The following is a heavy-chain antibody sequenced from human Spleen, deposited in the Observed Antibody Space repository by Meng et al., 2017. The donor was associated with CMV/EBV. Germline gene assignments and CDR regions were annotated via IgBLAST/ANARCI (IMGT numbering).Heavy chain of an antibody. V-gene: IGHV1-2*02. Sequence: ASVQVSCKASGYTFTGYYMHWVRQAPGQGLEWMGWINPNRGGTNYAQKFQGRVTMTRDTSISTAYMELSRLRSDDPAVYYCSADVGGTVTTVLDYWGQGTLVTVSS. CDR1: GYTFTGYY. D-gene: IGHD4-11*01. J-gene: IGHJ4*02. CDR2: INPNRGGT. CDR3: SADVGGTVTTVLDY.